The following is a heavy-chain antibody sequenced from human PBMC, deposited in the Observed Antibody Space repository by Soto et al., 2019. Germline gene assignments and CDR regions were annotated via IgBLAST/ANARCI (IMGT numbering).Heavy chain of an antibody. CDR3: ARDDATYCGGDCYRYFFYGLDV. CDR1: GGTFSNHA. D-gene: IGHD2-21*02. CDR2: IIPMFGTA. V-gene: IGHV1-69*01. Sequence: QVQLVQSGAEVKKPGSSVKVSCKASGGTFSNHAISWVRQAPGQGLEWMGGIIPMFGTADYAQKFQGRVTITADESTTTAHMALSSLRSEDSAVYYCARDDATYCGGDCYRYFFYGLDVWGQGTTVTVSS. J-gene: IGHJ6*02.